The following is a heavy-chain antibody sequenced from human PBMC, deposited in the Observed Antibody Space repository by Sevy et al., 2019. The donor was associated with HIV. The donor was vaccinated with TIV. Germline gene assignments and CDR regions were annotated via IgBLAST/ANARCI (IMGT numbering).Heavy chain of an antibody. D-gene: IGHD2-2*01. CDR3: AGAAVGVVVPAAMGVSGGWFDP. CDR1: GFTFSSYA. CDR2: ISYDGSNK. V-gene: IGHV3-30-3*01. J-gene: IGHJ5*02. Sequence: GGSLRLSCAASGFTFSSYAMHWVRQAPGKGLEWVAVISYDGSNKYYADSLKGRFTISRDNSKNTLYLQMNSMRAEDTAVYYWAGAAVGVVVPAAMGVSGGWFDPWGQGTLVTVSS.